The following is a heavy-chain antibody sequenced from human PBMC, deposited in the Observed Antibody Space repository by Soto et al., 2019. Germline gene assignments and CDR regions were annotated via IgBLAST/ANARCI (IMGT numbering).Heavy chain of an antibody. V-gene: IGHV3-23*01. D-gene: IGHD6-19*01. CDR2: ISGSGGST. CDR3: AQRPGISSGWSKVY. J-gene: IGHJ4*02. Sequence: GGSLRLSCAASGFTFSSYAMSWVRQAPGKGLEWVSAISGSGGSTYYADSVKGRFTISRGNSKNTLYLQMNSLRAEDTAVYYCAQRPGISSGWSKVYWGQGTLVTVSS. CDR1: GFTFSSYA.